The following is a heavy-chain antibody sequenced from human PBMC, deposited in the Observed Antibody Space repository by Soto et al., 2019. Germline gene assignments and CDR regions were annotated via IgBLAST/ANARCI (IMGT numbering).Heavy chain of an antibody. CDR2: IWYDGSNK. V-gene: IGHV3-33*01. J-gene: IGHJ4*02. CDR1: GFTFSSYG. CDR3: ARLTPDYDILTGYFDY. Sequence: GGSLRLSCAASGFTFSSYGMHWFRQAPGKGLEWVAVIWYDGSNKYYADSVKGRFTISRDNSKNTLYLQMNSLRAEDTAVYYCARLTPDYDILTGYFDYWGQGTLVTVSS. D-gene: IGHD3-9*01.